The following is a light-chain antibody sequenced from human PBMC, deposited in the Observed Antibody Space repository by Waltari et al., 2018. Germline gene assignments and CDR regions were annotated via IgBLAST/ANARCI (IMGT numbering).Light chain of an antibody. J-gene: IGKJ2*01. Sequence: DIQMTQSPSTLSASVGDRVTISCRASQSVGTWLAWYQQIPGKDPKLLNYMASSLDSGVPSRFSGSGSGTDFTLTISSLQPDDFATYSCQQYSSFSTFGQGTKV. CDR2: MAS. V-gene: IGKV1-5*03. CDR3: QQYSSFST. CDR1: QSVGTW.